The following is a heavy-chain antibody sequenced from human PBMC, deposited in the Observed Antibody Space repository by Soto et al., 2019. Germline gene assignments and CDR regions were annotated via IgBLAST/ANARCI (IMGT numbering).Heavy chain of an antibody. V-gene: IGHV1-69*12. CDR3: ARSMIAFGGVIGGVFDY. D-gene: IGHD3-16*02. CDR1: GGTFSSYA. CDR2: IIPIFGTA. J-gene: IGHJ4*02. Sequence: QVQLVQSGAEVKKPGSSVKVSCKASGGTFSSYAISWVRQAPGQGLEWMGGIIPIFGTANYAQKFQGRVTIAAEESTSTAYMELSSLRSEDTAVYYCARSMIAFGGVIGGVFDYWGQGTLVTVSS.